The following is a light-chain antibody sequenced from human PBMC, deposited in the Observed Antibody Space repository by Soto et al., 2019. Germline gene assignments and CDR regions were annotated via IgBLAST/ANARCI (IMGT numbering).Light chain of an antibody. CDR2: GAS. V-gene: IGKV3-20*01. CDR3: QQYCSSPTWT. CDR1: QSVSSSY. J-gene: IGKJ1*01. Sequence: EIVLTQSPGTLSLSPGERATLSCRASQSVSSSYLAWYQQKPGQAPRLLIYGASSRATGIPDRFSGSGSGTDFTLTISRLEPEDFAVYYCQQYCSSPTWTFGQVTKVEIK.